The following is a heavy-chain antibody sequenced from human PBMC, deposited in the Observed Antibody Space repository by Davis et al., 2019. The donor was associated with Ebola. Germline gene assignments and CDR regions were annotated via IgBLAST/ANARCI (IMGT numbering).Heavy chain of an antibody. J-gene: IGHJ3*02. Sequence: SLRLSCAASASPFSRYAFPWVRHAPGKGLEGVTVIPFDGTNTYYADSVKGRFTISRDNSKNTLYLQMNSLRAEETAVYYCARRQNYYDSSGYYYAFDIWGQGTMVTVSS. V-gene: IGHV3-30-3*01. CDR1: ASPFSRYA. D-gene: IGHD3-22*01. CDR2: IPFDGTNT. CDR3: ARRQNYYDSSGYYYAFDI.